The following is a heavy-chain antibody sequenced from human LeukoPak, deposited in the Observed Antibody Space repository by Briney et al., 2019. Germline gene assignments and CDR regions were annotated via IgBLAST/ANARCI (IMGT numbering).Heavy chain of an antibody. CDR3: AREALSSSSXFDY. CDR2: ISSSSYI. D-gene: IGHD6-6*01. V-gene: IGHV3-11*06. J-gene: IGHJ4*02. Sequence: GGSLRLSCAATGFTFSDYYMSWIRQAPGKGLEWVSSISSSSYIYYADSVKGRFTISRDNAKNSLYLQMNSLRAEDTAVYYCAREALSSSSXFDYWGQGTLVTVSS. CDR1: GFTFSDYY.